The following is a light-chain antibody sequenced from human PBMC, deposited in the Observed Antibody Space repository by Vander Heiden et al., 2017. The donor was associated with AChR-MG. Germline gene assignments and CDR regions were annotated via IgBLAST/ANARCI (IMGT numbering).Light chain of an antibody. CDR1: QSVSSN. CDR3: QQYNNWLMYT. V-gene: IGKV3-15*01. Sequence: EIVMPQSPATLSVSPGERATLSCRASQSVSSNLAWYQQKPGQAPRLLIYGASTRATGIPARFSGSGSGTEFTLTISSLQSEDFAVYYCQQYNNWLMYTFGQGTKLEIQ. J-gene: IGKJ2*01. CDR2: GAS.